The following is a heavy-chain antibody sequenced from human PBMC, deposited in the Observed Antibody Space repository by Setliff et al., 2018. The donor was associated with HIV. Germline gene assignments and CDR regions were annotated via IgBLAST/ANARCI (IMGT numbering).Heavy chain of an antibody. CDR2: IYYSGST. Sequence: LSLTCTVSGGSISSYYWTWIRQPPGKGLEWIGYIYYSGSTNYNPSLKSRVTISADTSNNQFSLRLASMTAADTAVYYCAKTSVGATGLYAFDIWGQGTMVTVSS. CDR3: AKTSVGATGLYAFDI. CDR1: GGSISSYY. D-gene: IGHD1-26*01. J-gene: IGHJ3*02. V-gene: IGHV4-59*08.